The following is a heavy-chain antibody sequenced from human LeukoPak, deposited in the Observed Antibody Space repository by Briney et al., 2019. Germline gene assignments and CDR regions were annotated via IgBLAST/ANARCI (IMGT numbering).Heavy chain of an antibody. Sequence: GGSLRLSCAASGFTFSSYGMHWVRQAPGKGLEWVAVIWYDGSNKYYADSVKGRFTISRDNSKNTLYLQMNSLRAEDTAVYFCARATGYDATFDYWGQGTLVTVSS. CDR1: GFTFSSYG. J-gene: IGHJ4*02. CDR3: ARATGYDATFDY. V-gene: IGHV3-33*01. D-gene: IGHD6-13*01. CDR2: IWYDGSNK.